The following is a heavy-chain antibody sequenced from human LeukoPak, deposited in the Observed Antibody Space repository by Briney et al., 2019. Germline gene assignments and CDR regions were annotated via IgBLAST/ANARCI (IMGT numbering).Heavy chain of an antibody. Sequence: GGSLRLSCAASGFTFSSYAMNWVRQAPGKGLEWVSYISSSTMYYADSVKGRFTISRDSAKNSLYLQMNSLRVEDTAVYYCARDPYSGYDLQAFDYWGQGTLVTVSS. CDR3: ARDPYSGYDLQAFDY. J-gene: IGHJ4*02. V-gene: IGHV3-48*01. CDR1: GFTFSSYA. CDR2: ISSSTM. D-gene: IGHD5-12*01.